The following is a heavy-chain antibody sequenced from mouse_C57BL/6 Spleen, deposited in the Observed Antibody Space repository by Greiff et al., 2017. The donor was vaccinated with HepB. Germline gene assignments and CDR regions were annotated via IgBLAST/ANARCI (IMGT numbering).Heavy chain of an antibody. D-gene: IGHD2-5*01. CDR1: GYAFSSYW. Sequence: QVQLQQSGAELVKPGASVKISCKASGYAFSSYWMNWVKQRPGKGLEWIGQIYPGDGDTNYNGKFKGKATLTADKSSSTAYMQLSSLTSEDSAVYFCARFYSNYGGFDYWGQGTTLTVSS. V-gene: IGHV1-80*01. J-gene: IGHJ2*01. CDR3: ARFYSNYGGFDY. CDR2: IYPGDGDT.